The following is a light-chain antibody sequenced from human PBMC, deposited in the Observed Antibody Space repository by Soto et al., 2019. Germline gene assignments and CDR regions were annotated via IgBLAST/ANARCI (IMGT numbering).Light chain of an antibody. V-gene: IGLV4-69*01. CDR3: QTWGSGIVV. CDR1: SGHSNYA. J-gene: IGLJ2*01. Sequence: QSVLTQSPSASASLGASVKLTCTLSSGHSNYAIAWHQQQSEKGPRYLMKLNSDGSHSKGDGIPDRFSGSSSGAERYLTISRLPSEDEDDYYCQTWGSGIVVFGGGTKVTVL. CDR2: LNSDGSH.